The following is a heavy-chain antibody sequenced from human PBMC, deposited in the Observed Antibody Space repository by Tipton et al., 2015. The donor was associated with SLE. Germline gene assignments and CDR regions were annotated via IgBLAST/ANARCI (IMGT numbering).Heavy chain of an antibody. CDR2: ITTGGST. CDR1: GFTFSSYA. J-gene: IGHJ4*02. CDR3: ARRQWGSGYDYFDY. V-gene: IGHV3-53*05. Sequence: SLRLSCVASGFTFSSYAMSWVRQAPGKGLEWVSLITTGGSTYYADSVKGRFTISRDNSKNTLYLQMNSLRTEDTAVYYCARRQWGSGYDYFDYWGQGTLVTVSS. D-gene: IGHD5-12*01.